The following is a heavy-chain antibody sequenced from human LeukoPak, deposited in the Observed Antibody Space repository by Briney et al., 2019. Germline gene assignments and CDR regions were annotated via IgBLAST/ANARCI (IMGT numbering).Heavy chain of an antibody. Sequence: TGGSLRLSCAASGLTVSSNYMSWVRQAPGKGLEWVSVIYSGGSTYYADSVKGRFTISRDNSKNTLCLQMNSLRAEDTAVYYCARGRPADYFDYWGQGTLVTVSS. D-gene: IGHD6-6*01. V-gene: IGHV3-53*01. CDR3: ARGRPADYFDY. CDR1: GLTVSSNY. CDR2: IYSGGST. J-gene: IGHJ4*02.